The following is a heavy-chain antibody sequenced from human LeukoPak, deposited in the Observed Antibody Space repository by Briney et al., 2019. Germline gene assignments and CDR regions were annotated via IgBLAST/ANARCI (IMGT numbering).Heavy chain of an antibody. CDR3: AKTAPAAIYWFDP. CDR1: GFTFSSYA. V-gene: IGHV3-23*01. Sequence: HPGGSLRLSCAASGFTFSSYAMTWVRQPPGKGLEWVSAISGSGGSTYYADSVKCRFTISRDNSKNTLYLQMNSLRAEDTAVYYCAKTAPAAIYWFDPWGQGTLVTVSS. D-gene: IGHD2-2*02. CDR2: ISGSGGST. J-gene: IGHJ5*02.